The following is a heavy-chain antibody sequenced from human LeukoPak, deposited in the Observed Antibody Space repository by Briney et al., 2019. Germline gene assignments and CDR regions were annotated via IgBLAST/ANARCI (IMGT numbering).Heavy chain of an antibody. J-gene: IGHJ4*02. V-gene: IGHV4-34*01. CDR1: GVSFSGYY. D-gene: IGHD6-13*01. CDR2: INHSGST. CDR3: ARAAAAALDY. Sequence: SETLSLTCAVYGVSFSGYYWSWLRQPPGKGLEWIGEINHSGSTNYNPSLKSRVTIAVDTSKNQFSLKLSSVTAADTAVYYCARAAAAALDYWGQGTLVTVSS.